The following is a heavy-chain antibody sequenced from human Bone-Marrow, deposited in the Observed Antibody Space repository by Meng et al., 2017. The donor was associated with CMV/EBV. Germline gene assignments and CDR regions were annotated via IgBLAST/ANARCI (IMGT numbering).Heavy chain of an antibody. J-gene: IGHJ5*02. CDR1: GYTFIDYD. D-gene: IGHD2-8*02. CDR3: TRDGHTGRHGWRYDTGWFYP. CDR2: MNPNSGNT. Sequence: ASVKVSCKASGYTFIDYDINWVRQASGQGLEWMGWMNPNSGNTGYAQNFQGRLSMTISTSTSTAYMELNSLRSEDTAVYYCTRDGHTGRHGWRYDTGWFYPWGQGTLVTVSS. V-gene: IGHV1-8*01.